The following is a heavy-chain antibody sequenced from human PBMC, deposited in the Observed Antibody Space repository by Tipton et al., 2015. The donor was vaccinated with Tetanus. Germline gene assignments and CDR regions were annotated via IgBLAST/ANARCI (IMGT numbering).Heavy chain of an antibody. Sequence: VQLVQSGAEVKQPGESLKISCKGSGYMFSSHWIGWVRQVPGKSLEWLGTIYPGDSYSTYSPSFEGQVTISADKSISTAYLQWSSLKASDSAMYYCARHTSGSYHAPFDYWGQGTLVTVSS. CDR1: GYMFSSHW. D-gene: IGHD1-26*01. CDR3: ARHTSGSYHAPFDY. J-gene: IGHJ4*02. CDR2: IYPGDSYS. V-gene: IGHV5-51*01.